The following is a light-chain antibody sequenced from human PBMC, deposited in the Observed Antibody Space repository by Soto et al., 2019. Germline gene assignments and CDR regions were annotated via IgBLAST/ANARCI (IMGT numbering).Light chain of an antibody. V-gene: IGLV2-14*01. Sequence: QSALTQPASVSGSPGQSITISCTGTSSDVGGSNYVSWYQQLPGKAPKLMIYDVSDRPSGVSDRFSGSKSGNTASLTISGLQAEDEAVYYCSSYTISSLYVFGTGTKVTVL. J-gene: IGLJ1*01. CDR3: SSYTISSLYV. CDR1: SSDVGGSNY. CDR2: DVS.